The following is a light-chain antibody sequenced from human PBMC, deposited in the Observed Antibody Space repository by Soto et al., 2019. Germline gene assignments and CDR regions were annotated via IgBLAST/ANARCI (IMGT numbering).Light chain of an antibody. J-gene: IGKJ4*01. Sequence: DIQMTQSPSSLSASVGDRVTITCRASQSINSYLNWYQQKPGKAPKLLIYAASHLQSGVPSRFSGSGSGTDFALTITSLQPEDFATYYCQQTYSTPLAFGGGTKVDIK. V-gene: IGKV1-39*01. CDR1: QSINSY. CDR3: QQTYSTPLA. CDR2: AAS.